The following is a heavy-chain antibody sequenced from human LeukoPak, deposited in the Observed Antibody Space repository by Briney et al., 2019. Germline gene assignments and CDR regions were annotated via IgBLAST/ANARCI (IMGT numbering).Heavy chain of an antibody. CDR1: GYTFTSYD. Sequence: ASVTVSCKASGYTFTSYDINWVRQATGQGLEWMGWMNPNSGNTGYAQKFQGRVTMTRNTSISTAYMELSSLRSEDTAVYYCATVLMYDYVWGSSYGMDVWGQGTTVTVSS. CDR2: MNPNSGNT. V-gene: IGHV1-8*01. CDR3: ATVLMYDYVWGSSYGMDV. D-gene: IGHD3-16*01. J-gene: IGHJ6*02.